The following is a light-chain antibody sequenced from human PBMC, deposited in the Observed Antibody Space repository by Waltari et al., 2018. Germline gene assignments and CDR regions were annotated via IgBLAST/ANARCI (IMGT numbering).Light chain of an antibody. J-gene: IGKJ1*01. Sequence: EIVLTQSPATLSLSPGERATLSYRSSQSVSSYLAWYQQKPGQAPRLRIYDASNRANGIPARFSGSGSGTDFTLTISSLEPEDFAVYYCQQRSNWPLTWTFGQGTKVEIK. CDR1: QSVSSY. CDR2: DAS. V-gene: IGKV3-11*01. CDR3: QQRSNWPLTWT.